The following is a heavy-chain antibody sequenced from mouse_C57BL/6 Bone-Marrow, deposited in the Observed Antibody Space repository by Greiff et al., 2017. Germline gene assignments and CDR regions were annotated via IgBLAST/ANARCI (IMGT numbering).Heavy chain of an antibody. CDR3: AREEITTVVANYAMDY. V-gene: IGHV5-4*01. J-gene: IGHJ4*01. CDR2: ISDGGSYT. D-gene: IGHD1-1*01. Sequence: EVQVVESGGGLVKPGGSLKLSCAASGFTFSSYAMSWVRQTPEKRLAWVATISDGGSYTYYPDNVKGRFTISRDNAKNNLYLQMSHLKSEDTAMYYCAREEITTVVANYAMDYWGQGTSVTVSS. CDR1: GFTFSSYA.